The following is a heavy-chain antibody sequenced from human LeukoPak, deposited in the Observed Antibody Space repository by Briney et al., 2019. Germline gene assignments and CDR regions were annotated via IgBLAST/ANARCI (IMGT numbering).Heavy chain of an antibody. CDR2: IDWDDDK. V-gene: IGHV2-70*01. CDR3: ARSITMVRGVMESFDY. J-gene: IGHJ4*02. CDR1: GFSRSTSGMC. D-gene: IGHD3-10*01. Sequence: SGPTLVNPTQTLTLTCTFSGFSRSTSGMCVIWIRQPPGKALDWRALIDWDDDKYYSPSLKTRFTISKDNSKNQVVLTMTNMDPVDTATYYCARSITMVRGVMESFDYWGQGTLVTVSS.